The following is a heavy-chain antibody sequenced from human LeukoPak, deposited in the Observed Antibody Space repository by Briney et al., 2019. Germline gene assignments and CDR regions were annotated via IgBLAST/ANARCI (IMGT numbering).Heavy chain of an antibody. Sequence: PSETLSLTCAVYGGSFSGYYWSWIRQPPGKGLEWIGEINHSGSTNYNPSLKSRVTISVDTSKNQFSLKLSSVTAADTVVYYCARLRGQGYYYGSGSYYNPVSQNWFDPWGQGTLVTVSS. CDR3: ARLRGQGYYYGSGSYYNPVSQNWFDP. J-gene: IGHJ5*02. CDR1: GGSFSGYY. V-gene: IGHV4-34*01. D-gene: IGHD3-10*01. CDR2: INHSGST.